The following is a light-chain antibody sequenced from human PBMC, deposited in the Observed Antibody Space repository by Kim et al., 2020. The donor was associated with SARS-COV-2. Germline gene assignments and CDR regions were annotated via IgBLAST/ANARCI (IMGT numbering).Light chain of an antibody. V-gene: IGLV1-51*01. CDR3: ATWDSNLRAVI. CDR2: DTD. CDR1: ASNIGNNY. J-gene: IGLJ2*01. Sequence: GQRVPMSCSGGASNIGNNYVAWYQHVPGTAAKLVIHDTDDRPSGSPDRFSGSKSGTSATLDITGLQTGDEAIYYCATWDSNLRAVIFGGGTQLTVL.